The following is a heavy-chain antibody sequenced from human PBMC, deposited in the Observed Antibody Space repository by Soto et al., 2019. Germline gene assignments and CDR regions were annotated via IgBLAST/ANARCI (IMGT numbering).Heavy chain of an antibody. Sequence: GGSLRLSCAASGFTFSSYSMNWVRQAPGKGLEWVSSISSSSSYIYYADSVKGRFTISRDNAKNSLYLQMNSLRAEDTAVYYCASLYKGLILTGYYNRDYWGQGTLVTVSS. J-gene: IGHJ4*02. CDR3: ASLYKGLILTGYYNRDY. V-gene: IGHV3-21*01. CDR2: ISSSSSYI. D-gene: IGHD3-9*01. CDR1: GFTFSSYS.